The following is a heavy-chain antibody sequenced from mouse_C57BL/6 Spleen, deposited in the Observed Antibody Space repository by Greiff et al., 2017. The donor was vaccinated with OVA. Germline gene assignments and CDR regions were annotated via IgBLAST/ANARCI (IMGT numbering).Heavy chain of an antibody. D-gene: IGHD1-2*01. CDR3: ARQNYGEAWFAY. V-gene: IGHV5-9*01. CDR1: GFTFSSYT. CDR2: ISGGGGNT. J-gene: IGHJ3*01. Sequence: EVQLVESGGGLVKPGGSLTLSCAASGFTFSSYTMSWVRQTPEKRLEWVATISGGGGNTYYPDRVKGRFTISRDNAKNTLYLQMSSLRSEDTALYYCARQNYGEAWFAYWGQGTLVTVSA.